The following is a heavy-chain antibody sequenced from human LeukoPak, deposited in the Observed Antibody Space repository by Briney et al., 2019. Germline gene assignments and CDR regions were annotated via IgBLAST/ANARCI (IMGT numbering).Heavy chain of an antibody. CDR1: GFIFRNYG. V-gene: IGHV3-48*04. Sequence: GGSLRLSCAASGFIFRNYGMNWARQAPGKGLEWIAYLSSSGSAFPYADSVKGRFTIARDNAKNSVYLEMNSLRADDTAVYYCARSARLMKGVVEVTALDDWGQGTLVTVSS. J-gene: IGHJ4*02. D-gene: IGHD3-3*01. CDR2: LSSSGSAF. CDR3: ARSARLMKGVVEVTALDD.